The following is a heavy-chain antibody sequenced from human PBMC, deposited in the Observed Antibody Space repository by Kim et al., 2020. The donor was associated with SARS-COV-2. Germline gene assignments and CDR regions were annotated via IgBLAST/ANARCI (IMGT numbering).Heavy chain of an antibody. CDR1: GFTFSSYA. CDR3: ARSYRDYGDYYAYYGMDV. D-gene: IGHD4-17*01. V-gene: IGHV3-30-3*01. Sequence: GGSLRLSCAASGFTFSSYAMHWVRQAPGKGLEWVAVISYDGSNKYYADSVKGRFTISRDNSKNTLYLQMNSLRAEDTAVYYCARSYRDYGDYYAYYGMDVWGQGTTVTVSS. CDR2: ISYDGSNK. J-gene: IGHJ6*02.